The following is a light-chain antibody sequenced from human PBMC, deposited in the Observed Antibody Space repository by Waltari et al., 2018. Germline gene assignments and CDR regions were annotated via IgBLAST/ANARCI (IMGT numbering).Light chain of an antibody. CDR2: EVS. J-gene: IGLJ1*01. Sequence: QSALTQTASVSGSPGQSITISFTGTSSDIGPFTLVSWYQQHPGKAPKLMIYEVSQRPSGVSNRFSGSKSANTASLTISGLQAEDEADYYCCSYAGTIPFVFGTGTKVTVL. V-gene: IGLV2-23*02. CDR3: CSYAGTIPFV. CDR1: SSDIGPFTL.